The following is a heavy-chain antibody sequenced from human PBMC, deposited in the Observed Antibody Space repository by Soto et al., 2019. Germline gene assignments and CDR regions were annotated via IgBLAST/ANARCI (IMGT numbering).Heavy chain of an antibody. Sequence: GGSLRLSCAASGFTFSSQDMSWVRQAPGKGLDWVSSISGSGGRTYFADSVKGRFTISRDDSKNTLYLQMTSLRAEDTAIYYCAAILPAQSVRRAFAIGGQGTMVNVSS. CDR3: AAILPAQSVRRAFAI. V-gene: IGHV3-23*01. CDR1: GFTFSSQD. J-gene: IGHJ3*02. D-gene: IGHD3-10*02. CDR2: ISGSGGRT.